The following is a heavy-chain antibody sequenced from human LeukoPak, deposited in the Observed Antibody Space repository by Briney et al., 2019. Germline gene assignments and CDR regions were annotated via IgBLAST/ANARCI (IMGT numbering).Heavy chain of an antibody. D-gene: IGHD1-1*01. CDR2: IWYDGSDK. CDR1: GFTFSSFG. J-gene: IGHJ4*02. Sequence: GGSLRLSCGASGFTFSSFGMHWLRQAPGKGLEWVAIIWYDGSDKYYSDSVKGRFTISRDNSKNTLYLQMGSLRAEDTAVYYCAKDWGTTGTTGWLFDYWGQGTPVTVSS. CDR3: AKDWGTTGTTGWLFDY. V-gene: IGHV3-33*06.